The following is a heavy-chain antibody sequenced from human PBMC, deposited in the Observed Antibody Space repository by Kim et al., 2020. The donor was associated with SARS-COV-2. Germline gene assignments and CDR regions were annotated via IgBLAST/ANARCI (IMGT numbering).Heavy chain of an antibody. CDR1: GFTISGFG. CDR2: ISHDGNKK. J-gene: IGHJ5*02. V-gene: IGHV3-30*19. Sequence: GGSLRLSCAASGFTISGFGMHWVRQAPGKGLEWVSLISHDGNKKYFAGFMRGRSTISRDNSKNTVYLQMNSLRSEDTAVYYCVRERGGWGSYYGSWGQGTLVTVSS. CDR3: VRERGGWGSYYGS. D-gene: IGHD3-10*01.